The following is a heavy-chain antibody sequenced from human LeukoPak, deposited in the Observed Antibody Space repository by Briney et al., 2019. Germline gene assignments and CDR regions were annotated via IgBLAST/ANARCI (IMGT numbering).Heavy chain of an antibody. V-gene: IGHV3-72*01. CDR1: GFSFSDHY. CDR3: SRGDPSGTTDFDN. D-gene: IGHD1-1*01. J-gene: IGHJ4*02. CDR2: IRKEVNGYST. Sequence: GGSPRLSCAASGFSFSDHYMDWGRQAPGKGLECVARIRKEVNGYSTEYAASVKGRFTISRDDSRNSLFLQMSNLKTEDTAVYYCSRGDPSGTTDFDNWGQGTLVTVSS.